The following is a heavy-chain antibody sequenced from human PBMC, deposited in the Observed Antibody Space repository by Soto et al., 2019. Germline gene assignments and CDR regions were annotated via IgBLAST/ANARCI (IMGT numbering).Heavy chain of an antibody. Sequence: RESLKISCKGSGYNVTSYWIGWVRQMPGKGLEWMGIIYPGDSDTRYSPSFQGRVTISADKSISTAYLQWSSLKASDTAMYYCASPDPNDYNISWGQGTLVTVSS. J-gene: IGHJ4*02. CDR2: IYPGDSDT. V-gene: IGHV5-51*01. CDR1: GYNVTSYW. CDR3: ASPDPNDYNIS. D-gene: IGHD4-4*01.